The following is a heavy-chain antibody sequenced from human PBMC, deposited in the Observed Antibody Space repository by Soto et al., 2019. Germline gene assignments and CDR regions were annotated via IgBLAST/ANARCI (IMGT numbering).Heavy chain of an antibody. V-gene: IGHV4-59*01. D-gene: IGHD5-12*01. J-gene: IGHJ5*02. CDR1: GGSISSYY. CDR3: ARGGYAFGWFDP. Sequence: PSETLSLTCTVSGGSISSYYWSWIRQPPGKGLEWIGYIYYSGSTNYNPSLKSRVTISVDTSKNQFSLKLSSVTAADTAVYYCARGGYAFGWFDPWGQGTLVTVSS. CDR2: IYYSGST.